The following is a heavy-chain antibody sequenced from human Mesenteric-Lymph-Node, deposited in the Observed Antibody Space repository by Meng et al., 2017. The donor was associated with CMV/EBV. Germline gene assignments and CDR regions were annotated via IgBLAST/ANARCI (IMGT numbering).Heavy chain of an antibody. V-gene: IGHV4-34*01. CDR3: AGGHNFDF. J-gene: IGHJ4*02. CDR1: DGSFTNYY. CDR2: INDSGSA. Sequence: SETLSLTCAVYDGSFTNYYWSWIRQPPGKGLEWIGEINDSGSANYSPSLKSRATILIDTSKNQFSLKLTSMTAADTAVYYCAGGHNFDFWGQGALVTVSS.